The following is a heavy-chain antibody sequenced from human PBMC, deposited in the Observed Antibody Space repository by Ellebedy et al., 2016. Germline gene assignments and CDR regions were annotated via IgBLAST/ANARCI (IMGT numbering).Heavy chain of an antibody. Sequence: LRLSXTVSASTINNCAFHWSSIPQPAGKSPEWIGYIFSSGTSESTKYNPSLKSRLTLSVAPSTNHFSLNLNSVTAADTAVYYCATLTIHGGSDSWGQGILVTVSS. V-gene: IGHV4-61*09. D-gene: IGHD3-3*01. CDR3: ATLTIHGGSDS. J-gene: IGHJ4*02. CDR2: IFSSGTSEST. CDR1: ASTINNCAFH.